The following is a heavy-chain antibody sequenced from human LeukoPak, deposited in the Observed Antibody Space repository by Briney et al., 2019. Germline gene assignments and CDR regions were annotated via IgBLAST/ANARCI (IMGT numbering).Heavy chain of an antibody. CDR2: IPHSGST. V-gene: IGHV4-38-2*01. CDR1: GYSITSGNY. J-gene: IGHJ6*03. CDR3: ARLTNSASGSSYTGGFYYMDV. D-gene: IGHD3-10*01. Sequence: PSETLSLTCGVSGYSITSGNYWGWIRQTPGKGLEWIGSIPHSGSTYSNPSLKSRVSISLYMSKNQFSLELSSVTAADSAIYYCARLTNSASGSSYTGGFYYMDVWGKGSTVTVSS.